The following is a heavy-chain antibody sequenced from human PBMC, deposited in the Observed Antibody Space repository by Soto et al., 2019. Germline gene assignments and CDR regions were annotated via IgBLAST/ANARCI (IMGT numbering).Heavy chain of an antibody. CDR2: IKQGGSDK. V-gene: IGHV3-7*01. CDR1: GFTFSNYY. CDR3: AREGIVEDSDAAPDI. D-gene: IGHD1-26*01. Sequence: GSLRLSCEVSGFTFSNYYMAWVRQAPGKGLEWVANIKQGGSDKYYVDSVKGRFTISRDNAKNSLYLQMNSLRAEDTAVYYCAREGIVEDSDAAPDIWGQGTVVTVSS. J-gene: IGHJ3*02.